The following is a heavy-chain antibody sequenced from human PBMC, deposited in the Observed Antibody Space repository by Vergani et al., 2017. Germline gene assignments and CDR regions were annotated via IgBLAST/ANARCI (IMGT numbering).Heavy chain of an antibody. J-gene: IGHJ4*02. CDR2: ISSSSSYT. V-gene: IGHV3-11*06. D-gene: IGHD4-17*01. Sequence: QVQLVESGGGVVQPGRSLRLSCAASGFTFSDYYMSWIRQAPGKGLEWVSYISSSSSYTNYADSVKGRFTISRDNAKNSLYLQMNSLRAEDTAVYYCAREGNYCDYVVDYWGQGTLVTVSS. CDR1: GFTFSDYY. CDR3: AREGNYCDYVVDY.